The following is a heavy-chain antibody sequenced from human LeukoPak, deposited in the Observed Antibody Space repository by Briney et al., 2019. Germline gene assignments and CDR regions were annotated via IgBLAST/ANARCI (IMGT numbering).Heavy chain of an antibody. CDR2: INYSGTT. Sequence: SETLSLTCTVSGGSISSRSYYWGWIRQPPGKGPEWIGSINYSGTTFYYPSLKSRVTISVDTSKNQFSLKLTSVTAADTAVYYCTRDVPSGLFDHWGQGALVTVS. V-gene: IGHV4-39*07. J-gene: IGHJ4*02. D-gene: IGHD3-10*01. CDR1: GGSISSRSYY. CDR3: TRDVPSGLFDH.